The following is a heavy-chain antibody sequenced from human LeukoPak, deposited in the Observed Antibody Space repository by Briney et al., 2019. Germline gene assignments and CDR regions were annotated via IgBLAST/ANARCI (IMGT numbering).Heavy chain of an antibody. D-gene: IGHD2-15*01. Sequence: SETLSLTCTVSGGSISSYYWSWIRQPPGKGLEWIGYIYDSGSTLYNPSLNSRITISLDTSKNQFSLKLTSVTAADTAVYYCARYRLAAESLDFWGQGALVTVSS. CDR2: IYDSGST. V-gene: IGHV4-59*12. J-gene: IGHJ4*02. CDR1: GGSISSYY. CDR3: ARYRLAAESLDF.